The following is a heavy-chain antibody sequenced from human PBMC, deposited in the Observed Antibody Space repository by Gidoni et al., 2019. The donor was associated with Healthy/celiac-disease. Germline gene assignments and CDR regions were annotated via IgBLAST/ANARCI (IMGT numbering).Heavy chain of an antibody. CDR1: GFTFSSYW. Sequence: EVQLVESGGGLVQPGGSLRLACAASGFTFSSYWMHWVRQAPGKGLVWVSRITSDGSSTSYADSVKGRFTISRDNAKTTLYLQMNSLRAEDTAVYYCARDPWGVYSSSSGSYWFDPWGQGTLVTVSS. V-gene: IGHV3-74*01. CDR2: ITSDGSST. D-gene: IGHD6-6*01. CDR3: ARDPWGVYSSSSGSYWFDP. J-gene: IGHJ5*02.